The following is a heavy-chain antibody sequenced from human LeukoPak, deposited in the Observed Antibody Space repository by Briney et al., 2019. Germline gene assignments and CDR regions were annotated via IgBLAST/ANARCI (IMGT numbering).Heavy chain of an antibody. CDR1: GFTFSSFA. CDR3: ARAVSSGYDPFDY. Sequence: GGSLRLSCAASGFTFSSFAMHWVRQAPGKGLEWVSGVTGTGGDTYYADSVKGRFTISRDNSKNTLYLQMNSLRAEDTAVYYCARAVSSGYDPFDYWGQGTLVTVSS. CDR2: VTGTGGDT. J-gene: IGHJ4*02. D-gene: IGHD3-22*01. V-gene: IGHV3-23*01.